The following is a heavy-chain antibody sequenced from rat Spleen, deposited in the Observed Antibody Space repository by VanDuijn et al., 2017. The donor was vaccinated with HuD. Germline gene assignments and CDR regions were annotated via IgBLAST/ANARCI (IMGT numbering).Heavy chain of an antibody. CDR2: IKAKSNNYAT. D-gene: IGHD1-1*01. Sequence: EVQVLESGGGLVQPGNSLKLSCATSGFTFSTAWMYWYRQFPEKRLEWVARIKAKSNNYATDYTESVKGRFTISRDDSKSSIYLQMNNLKEEDTAIYYCAWWATALGWFAYWGQGTLVTVSS. CDR1: GFTFSTAW. V-gene: IGHV6-6*01. CDR3: AWWATALGWFAY. J-gene: IGHJ3*01.